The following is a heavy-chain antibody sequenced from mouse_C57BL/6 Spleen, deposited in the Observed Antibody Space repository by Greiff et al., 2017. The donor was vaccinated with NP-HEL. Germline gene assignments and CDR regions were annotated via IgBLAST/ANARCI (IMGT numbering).Heavy chain of an antibody. Sequence: QVQLQQSGTELVKPGASVKLSCKASGYTFTSYWMHWVKQRPGQGLEWIGNINPSNGGTNYNEKFKSKATLTVDKSSSTAYMQLSSLTSEDSAVYYCAREDYGSSYSDYWGQGTTLTVSS. V-gene: IGHV1-53*01. CDR1: GYTFTSYW. CDR3: AREDYGSSYSDY. J-gene: IGHJ2*01. D-gene: IGHD1-1*01. CDR2: INPSNGGT.